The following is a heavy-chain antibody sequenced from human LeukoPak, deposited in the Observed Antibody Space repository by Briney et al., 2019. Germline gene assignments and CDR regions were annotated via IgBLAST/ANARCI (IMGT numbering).Heavy chain of an antibody. CDR3: ARVAHYDILTGYYFSYMDV. J-gene: IGHJ6*03. D-gene: IGHD3-9*01. Sequence: PSETLSLTCTVSGGSISSYYWSWIRQPPGKGLEWIGYIYYSGSTSYNPSLKSRVTISVDTSKNQFSLKLSSVTAADTAVYYCARVAHYDILTGYYFSYMDVWGKGTTVTISS. CDR2: IYYSGST. CDR1: GGSISSYY. V-gene: IGHV4-59*08.